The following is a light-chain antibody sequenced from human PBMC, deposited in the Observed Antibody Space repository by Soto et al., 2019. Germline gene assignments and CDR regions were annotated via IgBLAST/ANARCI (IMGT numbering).Light chain of an antibody. CDR1: GSNIGAGYD. CDR3: QSYDSSPSGYV. V-gene: IGLV1-40*01. CDR2: ANI. J-gene: IGLJ1*01. Sequence: QSVLTQPPSVSGAPGQRVTISCTGSGSNIGAGYDVHWYQQLPGTAPKLLIFANINRPSGVPDRFSGSKSGTSASLAITGLRAEDEADYYCQSYDSSPSGYVFGTGIKVTAL.